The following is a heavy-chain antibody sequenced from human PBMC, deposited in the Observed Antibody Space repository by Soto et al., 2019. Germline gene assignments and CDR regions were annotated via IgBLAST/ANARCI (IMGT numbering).Heavy chain of an antibody. J-gene: IGHJ5*02. CDR1: GFTFSSYG. V-gene: IGHV3-33*01. D-gene: IGHD6-6*01. CDR3: ARARGIAARPGWFDP. Sequence: GALRLSCAASGFTFSSYGMHWVRQAPGKGLEWVAVIWYDGSNKYYADSVKGRFTISRDNSKNTLYLQMNSLRAEDTAVYYCARARGIAARPGWFDPWGQGTLVTVSS. CDR2: IWYDGSNK.